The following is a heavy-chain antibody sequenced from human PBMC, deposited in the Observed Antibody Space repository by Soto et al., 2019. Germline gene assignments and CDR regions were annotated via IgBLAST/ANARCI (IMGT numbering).Heavy chain of an antibody. V-gene: IGHV3-23*01. J-gene: IGHJ4*02. CDR3: AKVGLLWFGELPDN. CDR2: ISGSGGST. CDR1: GFTFSSYA. Sequence: GGSLRLSCAASGFTFSSYAMSWVRQAPGKGLEWVSAISGSGGSTYYADSVKGRFTISRDNSKNTLYLQMNSLRAEDTAVYYCAKVGLLWFGELPDNWGQGTLVTVSS. D-gene: IGHD3-10*01.